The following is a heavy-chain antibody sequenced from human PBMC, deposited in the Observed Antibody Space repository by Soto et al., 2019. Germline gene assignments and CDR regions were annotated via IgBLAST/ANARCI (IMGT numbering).Heavy chain of an antibody. Sequence: SLRLSCAASGFIFNSNGMHWVRQAPGKGLEWVALISDDGSKKDYADSVKGRFTISRDNSKNTLYLQMNSLRVEDTAMYYCAKGTTGTTYYYGMDVWGQGTTVTVSS. CDR3: AKGTTGTTYYYGMDV. J-gene: IGHJ6*02. CDR1: GFIFNSNG. CDR2: ISDDGSKK. V-gene: IGHV3-30*18. D-gene: IGHD1-1*01.